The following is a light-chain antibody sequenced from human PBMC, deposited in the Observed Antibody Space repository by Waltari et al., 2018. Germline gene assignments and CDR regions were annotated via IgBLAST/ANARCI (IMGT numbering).Light chain of an antibody. Sequence: QSALTQPASVSGSPGQSITLSCTGTSGDVGPSNYVSWHHQHPGKGPKLIIYDVTKRPSGVSHRFSGPKSGNTASLTISGLQAEDGGTFYCSSSTDTTLWVFGGGTRVTVL. CDR1: SGDVGPSNY. CDR2: DVT. V-gene: IGLV2-14*03. J-gene: IGLJ3*02. CDR3: SSSTDTTLWV.